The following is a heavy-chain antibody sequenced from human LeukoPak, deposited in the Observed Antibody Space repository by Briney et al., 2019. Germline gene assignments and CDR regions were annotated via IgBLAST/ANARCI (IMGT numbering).Heavy chain of an antibody. V-gene: IGHV1-69*01. CDR2: TIPIFGTA. CDR3: AGIPVFGVVLHQEPV. Sequence: SVKVSCKASGGTFSSYAISWVRQAPGQGLEWMGGTIPIFGTANYAQKFQGRVTITADESTSTAYMELSSLRSEDTAVYFCAGIPVFGVVLHQEPVWGKGTTVTVSS. J-gene: IGHJ6*04. CDR1: GGTFSSYA. D-gene: IGHD3-3*01.